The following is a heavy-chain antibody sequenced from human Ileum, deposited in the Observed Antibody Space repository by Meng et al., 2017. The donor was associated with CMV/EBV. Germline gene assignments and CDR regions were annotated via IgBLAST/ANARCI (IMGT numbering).Heavy chain of an antibody. V-gene: IGHV3-23*01. CDR1: GFTFSTYA. CDR2: ISGSGGTT. CDR3: ARVSGYCSSTSCYTFLGWFDP. D-gene: IGHD2-2*02. J-gene: IGHJ5*02. Sequence: GESLKIPCAASGFTFSTYAMNWVRQAPGKGLECVSAISGSGGTTYYADSLKGHFTVSRDNSKNTMYLQMNSLRAEDTAIYYCARVSGYCSSTSCYTFLGWFDPWGQGTLVTVSS.